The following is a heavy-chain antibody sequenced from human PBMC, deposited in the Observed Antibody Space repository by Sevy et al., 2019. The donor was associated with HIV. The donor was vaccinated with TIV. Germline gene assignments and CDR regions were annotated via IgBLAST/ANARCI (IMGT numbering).Heavy chain of an antibody. V-gene: IGHV1-69*13. J-gene: IGHJ6*02. CDR2: IIPIFGTA. D-gene: IGHD3-10*01. Sequence: ASVKVSCKASGGTFSSYAISWVRQAPGQGLEWTGGIIPIFGTANYAQKFQGRVTITADESTSTAYMELSSLRSEDTAVYYCSQRSSGDRPYYYGMDVCGQGTTVTVSS. CDR1: GGTFSSYA. CDR3: SQRSSGDRPYYYGMDV.